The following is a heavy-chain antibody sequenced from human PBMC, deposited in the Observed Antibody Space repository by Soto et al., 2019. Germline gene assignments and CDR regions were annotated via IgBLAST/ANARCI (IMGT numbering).Heavy chain of an antibody. V-gene: IGHV4-4*07. CDR1: GASMNSYH. J-gene: IGHJ5*02. CDR3: ARDQGVAAAGITLLDP. CDR2: IHSSGST. D-gene: IGHD6-13*01. Sequence: PSETLSLTCTVSGASMNSYHWSWIRQPAGKGLEWIGHIHSSGSTNYNPSLKSRVTMSVDTSKNQFSLGLMSLTAADTAVYYCARDQGVAAAGITLLDPCRQGSLVTFSS.